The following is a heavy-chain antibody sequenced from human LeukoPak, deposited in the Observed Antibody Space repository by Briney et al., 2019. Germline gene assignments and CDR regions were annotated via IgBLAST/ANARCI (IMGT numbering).Heavy chain of an antibody. Sequence: SVKVSCKASGGTFSSYAISWVRQAPGQGLEWMGRIIPILGIANYAQKFQGRVTFTADKSTSTAYMELSSLRSEDTAVYYCARGRYFDWLLYENWFDPWGQGTLVTVSS. J-gene: IGHJ5*02. CDR2: IIPILGIA. CDR3: ARGRYFDWLLYENWFDP. D-gene: IGHD3-9*01. V-gene: IGHV1-69*04. CDR1: GGTFSSYA.